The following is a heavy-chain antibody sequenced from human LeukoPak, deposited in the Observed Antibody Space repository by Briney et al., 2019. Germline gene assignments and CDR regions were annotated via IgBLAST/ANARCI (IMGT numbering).Heavy chain of an antibody. V-gene: IGHV3-53*01. D-gene: IGHD3-10*01. CDR3: AKDRDYYGSGAFDY. CDR2: IYSGGST. CDR1: GFTVSSNY. Sequence: GGSLRLSCAASGFTVSSNYMSWVRQAPGKGLEWVSVIYSGGSTYYADSVKGRFTISRDNSKNTLYLQMNSLRAEDTAVYYCAKDRDYYGSGAFDYWGQGTLVTVSS. J-gene: IGHJ4*02.